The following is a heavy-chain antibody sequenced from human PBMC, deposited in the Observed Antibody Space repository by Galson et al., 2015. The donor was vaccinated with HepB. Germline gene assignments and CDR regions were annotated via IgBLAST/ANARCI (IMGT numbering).Heavy chain of an antibody. CDR1: GYTFTSYG. CDR3: ARLKSIPRVVPAACDFGY. D-gene: IGHD2-2*01. Sequence: SVKVSCKASGYTFTSYGISWVRQAPGQGLEWMGWISAYNGNTNYAQKLQGRVTMTTDTSTSTAYMELRSLRSDDTAVYYCARLKSIPRVVPAACDFGYWGQGTLVTASS. V-gene: IGHV1-18*01. CDR2: ISAYNGNT. J-gene: IGHJ4*02.